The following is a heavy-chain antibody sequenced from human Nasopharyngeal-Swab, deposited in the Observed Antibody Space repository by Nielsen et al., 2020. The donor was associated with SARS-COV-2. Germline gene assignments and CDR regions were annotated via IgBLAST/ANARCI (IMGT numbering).Heavy chain of an antibody. D-gene: IGHD6-13*01. J-gene: IGHJ4*02. CDR3: ARDVYKQQLVPFDY. CDR1: GFTFSDYY. V-gene: IGHV3-11*06. CDR2: ISGSGSYA. Sequence: GESLTISCAASGFTFSDYYMSWIRQAPGKGLEWVSYISGSGSYANYADSVTGRFTISIDNANNSLYLQMNSLRAEDTAVYYCARDVYKQQLVPFDYWGQGTLVTVSS.